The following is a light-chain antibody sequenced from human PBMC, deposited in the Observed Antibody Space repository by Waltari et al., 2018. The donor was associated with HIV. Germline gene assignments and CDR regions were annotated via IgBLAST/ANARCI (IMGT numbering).Light chain of an antibody. CDR2: DAS. CDR3: QQFRSYPRT. V-gene: IGKV1-13*02. CDR1: QGVRNA. J-gene: IGKJ2*01. Sequence: AIQLKQSPSSLSASIGDRVTITCRASQGVRNALAWYQQKPGRPPKLLIYDASTLESGVPSRFSGSLSGTDFNLTISNLQPEDSATYYCQQFRSYPRTFGQGATLEIK.